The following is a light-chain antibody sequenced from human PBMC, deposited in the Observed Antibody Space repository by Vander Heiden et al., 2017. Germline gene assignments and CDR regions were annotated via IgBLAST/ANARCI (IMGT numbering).Light chain of an antibody. CDR3: QQYNSDSLST. J-gene: IGKJ3*01. V-gene: IGKV1-5*01. CDR1: QSISSW. CDR2: DAS. Sequence: DIQMTQSPSTLSASVGDRVTITCRASQSISSWLAWYQQKPGKAPKLLIYDASSLESGVPSRFSGSGSGTEFTLTISSLQPDDFATYYCQQYNSDSLSTFGPGTKVDIK.